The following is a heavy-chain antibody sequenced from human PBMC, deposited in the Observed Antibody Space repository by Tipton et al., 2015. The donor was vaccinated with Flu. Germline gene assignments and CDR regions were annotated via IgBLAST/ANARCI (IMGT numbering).Heavy chain of an antibody. J-gene: IGHJ6*02. D-gene: IGHD1-1*01. V-gene: IGHV4-39*07. CDR2: IYYSGTT. Sequence: WVRQAPGKGLEWIGSIYYSGTTYYNPSLKSRVTTSVDSSKNEFSLTLASLTAADTAVYYCARDLWNDRRAYYYYGVDVWGQGTTVTVSS. CDR3: ARDLWNDRRAYYYYGVDV.